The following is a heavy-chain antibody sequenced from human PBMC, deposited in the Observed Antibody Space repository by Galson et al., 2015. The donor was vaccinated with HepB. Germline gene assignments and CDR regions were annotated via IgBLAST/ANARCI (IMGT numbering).Heavy chain of an antibody. D-gene: IGHD2-15*01. CDR2: ISGSGSTI. CDR1: GFAFSDYY. Sequence: SLRLSCAASGFAFSDYYLSWIRQAPGRGLEWLSFISGSGSTISYADSVKGRFTVPRDNAENSLFLQMHSLGVEGTAVYYCARAPRDCSSAPCYTGYLDYWGHGTVITVSS. CDR3: ARAPRDCSSAPCYTGYLDY. V-gene: IGHV3-11*01. J-gene: IGHJ4*01.